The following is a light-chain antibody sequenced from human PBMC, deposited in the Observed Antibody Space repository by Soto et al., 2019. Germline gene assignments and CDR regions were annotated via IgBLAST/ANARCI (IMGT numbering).Light chain of an antibody. CDR2: KVS. V-gene: IGKV2-30*01. CDR1: QSLVYSDGNTY. CDR3: LQGTHWPLT. Sequence: DVVLTQSPLSLPVTLGQPASISCRSSQSLVYSDGNTYLNWFHQRPCQSPRRLIFKVSSRDSGVPDRFSGSGSGTDFTLRISRVEAEDVGVYYCLQGTHWPLTFGQGTRLEIK. J-gene: IGKJ5*01.